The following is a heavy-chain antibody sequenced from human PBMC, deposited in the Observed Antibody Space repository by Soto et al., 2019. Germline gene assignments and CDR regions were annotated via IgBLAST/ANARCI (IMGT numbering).Heavy chain of an antibody. D-gene: IGHD5-12*01. Sequence: QVQLQESGPGLVKPSETLSLTCTVSGGSISSYYWSWIRQPPGKGLEWIGYIYNSETTNYNPSLKSRVSISVDTSKNQFSLKLSSVTAADTAVYYCARHQGYSAPYRFDYWGQGTLVTVSS. CDR1: GGSISSYY. J-gene: IGHJ4*02. CDR2: IYNSETT. V-gene: IGHV4-59*08. CDR3: ARHQGYSAPYRFDY.